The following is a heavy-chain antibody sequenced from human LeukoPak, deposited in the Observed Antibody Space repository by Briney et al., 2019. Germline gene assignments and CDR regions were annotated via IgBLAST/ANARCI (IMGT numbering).Heavy chain of an antibody. CDR1: GGSISSSNYY. CDR3: ATDSRSGDAFDI. D-gene: IGHD3-22*01. J-gene: IGHJ3*02. CDR2: IYYSGRT. V-gene: IGHV4-39*07. Sequence: SETLSLTCTVSGGSISSSNYYWGWIRQPPGKGLEWIGNIYYSGRTFYNPSLQSRVTISIDTSKNQFSLKLSSVTAADTAVYYCATDSRSGDAFDIWGQGTMVTVSS.